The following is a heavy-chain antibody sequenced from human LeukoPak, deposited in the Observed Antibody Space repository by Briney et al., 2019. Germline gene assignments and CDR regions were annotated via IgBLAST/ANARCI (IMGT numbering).Heavy chain of an antibody. V-gene: IGHV3-48*03. J-gene: IGHJ4*02. CDR3: AKDIGSYYDY. Sequence: GGSLRLSCAASGFTFSSYEMNWVRQAPGKGLEWVSYISSSGGNIDYADSVKGRFTISRDNSKNTLYLEMNSLRAEDTAVYYCAKDIGSYYDYWGQGILVTVSS. D-gene: IGHD3-10*01. CDR1: GFTFSSYE. CDR2: ISSSGGNI.